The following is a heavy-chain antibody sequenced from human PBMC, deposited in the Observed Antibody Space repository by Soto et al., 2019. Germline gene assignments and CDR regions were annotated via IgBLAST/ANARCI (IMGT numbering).Heavy chain of an antibody. V-gene: IGHV3-30-3*01. Sequence: PGGSLRLSCAAPGFTFSSYAMHWVRQAPGKGLEWVAVISYDGSNKYCADSVKGRFTISRDNSKNTLYLQMNSLRAEDTAVYYCAKDSPYYDILTGPSYYFDYWGQGTLVTVSS. CDR3: AKDSPYYDILTGPSYYFDY. CDR1: GFTFSSYA. J-gene: IGHJ4*02. CDR2: ISYDGSNK. D-gene: IGHD3-9*01.